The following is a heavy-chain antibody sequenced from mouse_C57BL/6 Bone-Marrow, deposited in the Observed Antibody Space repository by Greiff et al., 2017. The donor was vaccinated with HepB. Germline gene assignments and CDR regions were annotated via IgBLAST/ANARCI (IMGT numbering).Heavy chain of an antibody. J-gene: IGHJ2*01. CDR2: IYPGSGST. CDR1: GYTFTSYW. Sequence: QVQLQQPGAELVKPGASVKMSCKASGYTFTSYWITWVKQRPGQGLEWIGDIYPGSGSTNYNEKFKSKATLTVDTSSSTAYMQLSSPTSEDSAVYYCARRGYYGSSYPLFDYWGQGTTLTVSS. D-gene: IGHD1-1*01. V-gene: IGHV1-55*01. CDR3: ARRGYYGSSYPLFDY.